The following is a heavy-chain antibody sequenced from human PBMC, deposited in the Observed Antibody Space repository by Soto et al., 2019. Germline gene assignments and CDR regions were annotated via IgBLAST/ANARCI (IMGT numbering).Heavy chain of an antibody. J-gene: IGHJ3*02. CDR3: ARAIENYYDSSGYYLRAHAFDI. CDR2: IYYSGST. Sequence: SETLSLTCTVSGGSISSGDYYWSWIRQPPGKGLEWIGYIYYSGSTYYNPSLKSRVTISVDTSKNQFSLKLSSVTAADTAVYYCARAIENYYDSSGYYLRAHAFDIWGQGTMVTVSS. CDR1: GGSISSGDYY. V-gene: IGHV4-30-4*01. D-gene: IGHD3-22*01.